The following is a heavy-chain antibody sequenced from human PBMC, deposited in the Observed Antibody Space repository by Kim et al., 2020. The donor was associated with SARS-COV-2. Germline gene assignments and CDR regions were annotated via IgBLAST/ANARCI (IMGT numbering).Heavy chain of an antibody. CDR3: ARTFLDYDSSGYYPLFDY. Sequence: SETLSLTCTVSGGSISSYYWSWIRQPPGKGLEWIGYIYYSGSTNYNPSLKSRVTISVDTSKNQFSLKLSSVTAADTAVYYCARTFLDYDSSGYYPLFDYWGQGTLVTVSS. CDR1: GGSISSYY. J-gene: IGHJ4*02. V-gene: IGHV4-59*01. CDR2: IYYSGST. D-gene: IGHD3-22*01.